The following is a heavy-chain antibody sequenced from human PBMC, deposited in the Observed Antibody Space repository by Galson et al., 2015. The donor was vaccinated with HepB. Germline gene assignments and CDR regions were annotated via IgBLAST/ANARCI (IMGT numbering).Heavy chain of an antibody. CDR3: ARLRFEMIFGVVIPYYYGMDV. Sequence: SVKVSCKASGGTFSSYAISWVRQAPGQGLEWMGRIIPILGIANYAQKFQGRVTITADKSTSTAYMELSSLRSEDTAVYYCARLRFEMIFGVVIPYYYGMDVWGQGTTVTVSS. J-gene: IGHJ6*02. CDR2: IIPILGIA. D-gene: IGHD3-3*01. V-gene: IGHV1-69*04. CDR1: GGTFSSYA.